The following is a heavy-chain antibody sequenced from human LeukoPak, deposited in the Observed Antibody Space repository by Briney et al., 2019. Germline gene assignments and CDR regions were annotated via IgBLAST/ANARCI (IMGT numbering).Heavy chain of an antibody. D-gene: IGHD3-22*01. CDR1: GFTFSSYA. CDR2: ISGSGGST. V-gene: IGHV3-23*01. Sequence: GGSLRLSCAASGFTFSSYAMTWVRQAPGKGLEWVSAISGSGGSTYYADSVKGRFTISRDNSKNTLYLQMNSLRAEDTAVYYCAKDQRMAYDSSGYYDYFDYWGQGTLVTVSS. J-gene: IGHJ4*02. CDR3: AKDQRMAYDSSGYYDYFDY.